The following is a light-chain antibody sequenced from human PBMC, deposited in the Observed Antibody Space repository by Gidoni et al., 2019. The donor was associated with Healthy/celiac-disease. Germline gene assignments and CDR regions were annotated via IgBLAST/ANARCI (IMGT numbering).Light chain of an antibody. Sequence: DIVMTQSPLSLPVTPGEPASISCRSSQSLLHSNGYNYLDWYLQKPGQSPQLLIYLGSNRASXXXDRXXXSGXXTDFXLKIXXVEAXDVGVYYCMQXLQTPLTFGGGTKVEIK. CDR3: MQXLQTPLT. CDR2: LGS. CDR1: QSLLHSNGYNY. J-gene: IGKJ4*01. V-gene: IGKV2-28*01.